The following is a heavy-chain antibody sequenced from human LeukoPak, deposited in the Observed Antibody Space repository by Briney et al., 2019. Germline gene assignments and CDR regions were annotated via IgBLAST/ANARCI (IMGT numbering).Heavy chain of an antibody. CDR1: GGSFSGYY. V-gene: IGHV4-34*01. CDR3: ARGSRSRSRNWFDP. D-gene: IGHD6-13*01. Sequence: SETLSLTCAVYGGSFSGYYWSWIRQPPGKGLEWIGEINHSGSTNYNPSLKSRVTISVDTSKNQFSLKLSSVTAADTAVYYCARGSRSRSRNWFDPWGRGTLVTVSS. CDR2: INHSGST. J-gene: IGHJ5*02.